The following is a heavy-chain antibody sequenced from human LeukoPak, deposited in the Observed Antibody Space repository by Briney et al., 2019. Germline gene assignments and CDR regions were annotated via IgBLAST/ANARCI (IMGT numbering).Heavy chain of an antibody. CDR3: AREPYSGSYSDAFDI. J-gene: IGHJ3*02. Sequence: SETLSLTCTVSGGSISSYYWSWIRQPAGKGLEWIGRIYTSGSTNYNPSLKSRVTMSVDTSKNQFSLKLSSVTAADTAVYYCAREPYSGSYSDAFDIWGQGTMVTVSS. V-gene: IGHV4-4*07. CDR2: IYTSGST. D-gene: IGHD1-26*01. CDR1: GGSISSYY.